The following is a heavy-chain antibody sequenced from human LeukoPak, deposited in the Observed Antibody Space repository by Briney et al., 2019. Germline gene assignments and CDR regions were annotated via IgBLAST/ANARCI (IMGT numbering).Heavy chain of an antibody. Sequence: GGSLRLSCAASGFTFSGYGMHWVRQAPGKGLEWVSFIRYDGSNKFYADSVKGRFTISRDNSKNTLSLQMNSLRTEDTAVYYWAKGWELTDYYNYMDVWGKGTTVTISS. CDR1: GFTFSGYG. J-gene: IGHJ6*03. CDR3: AKGWELTDYYNYMDV. V-gene: IGHV3-30*02. D-gene: IGHD1-26*01. CDR2: IRYDGSNK.